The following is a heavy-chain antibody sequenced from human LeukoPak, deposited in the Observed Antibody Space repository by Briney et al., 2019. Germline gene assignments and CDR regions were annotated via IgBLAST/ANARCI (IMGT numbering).Heavy chain of an antibody. D-gene: IGHD3-16*01. CDR1: GLTFSRHW. CDR2: IKPDGSEK. J-gene: IGHJ4*02. CDR3: ASRPPTGYAYLGVFDY. Sequence: GGSLRLSCAASGLTFSRHWMSWVRQAPGKGLEWVAHIKPDGSEKYYVDSVRGRFTISRDNSRSSLYLQMNNLGAEDTALYYCASRPPTGYAYLGVFDYWGQGTLVTVSS. V-gene: IGHV3-7*01.